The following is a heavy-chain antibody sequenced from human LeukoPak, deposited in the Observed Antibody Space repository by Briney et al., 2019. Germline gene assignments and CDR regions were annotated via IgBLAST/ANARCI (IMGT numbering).Heavy chain of an antibody. CDR2: MNPNSGNT. CDR1: GYTFTSYD. V-gene: IGHV1-8*01. Sequence: GASVKVSCKASGYTFTSYDINWVRQATGQGLEWMGWMNPNSGNTGYAQKFQGRVTMTRNTSISTAYMELSSLRSEDTAVYYCARAVDTAMVTSYYYYYYMDVWGKGTTVTVSS. CDR3: ARAVDTAMVTSYYYYYYMDV. J-gene: IGHJ6*03. D-gene: IGHD5-18*01.